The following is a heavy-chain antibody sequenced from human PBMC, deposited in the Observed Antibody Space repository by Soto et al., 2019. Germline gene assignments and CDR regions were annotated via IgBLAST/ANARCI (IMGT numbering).Heavy chain of an antibody. V-gene: IGHV4-4*02. CDR1: SCSISSSNG. Sequence: ASETLSLTCAFSSCSISSSNGWIWVRQPPGKGLEWIGEIYHSGSTNYNPSLKSRVTISVDKSKNQFSLKLSSVTAADTAVYYCARVFLAYGSGPLDAFDIWGQGTMVTVSS. CDR2: IYHSGST. CDR3: ARVFLAYGSGPLDAFDI. J-gene: IGHJ3*02. D-gene: IGHD3-10*01.